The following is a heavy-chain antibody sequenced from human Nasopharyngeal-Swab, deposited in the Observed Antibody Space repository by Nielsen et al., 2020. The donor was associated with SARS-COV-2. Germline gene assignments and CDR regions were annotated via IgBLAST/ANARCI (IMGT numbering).Heavy chain of an antibody. Sequence: ASVKVSCKASGYSFTSYAMNWVRQAPGKGLEWMGYINTDTGKPTYGRGFTGRFVFSVDTSASTAYLEIDSLKAEDTAVYYCAKESPGGFSSSPYGGNYWGQGTRVTVSS. CDR3: AKESPGGFSSSPYGGNY. J-gene: IGHJ4*02. D-gene: IGHD6-13*01. CDR2: INTDTGKP. V-gene: IGHV7-4-1*01. CDR1: GYSFTSYA.